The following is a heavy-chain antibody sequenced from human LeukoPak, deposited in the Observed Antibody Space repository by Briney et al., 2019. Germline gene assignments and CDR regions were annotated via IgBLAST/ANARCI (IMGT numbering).Heavy chain of an antibody. CDR2: VWHDGSNK. CDR1: GFTFSTYG. Sequence: GGSLRLSCAASGFTFSTYGMHWVRQAPGKGLEWVAVVWHDGSNKYYADSVKGRFTTSRDNSKNTLSLQMSSLRAEDTAVYYCARDDFSQGYSFYGMDVWGQGTTVTVSS. J-gene: IGHJ6*02. D-gene: IGHD2/OR15-2a*01. CDR3: ARDDFSQGYSFYGMDV. V-gene: IGHV3-33*01.